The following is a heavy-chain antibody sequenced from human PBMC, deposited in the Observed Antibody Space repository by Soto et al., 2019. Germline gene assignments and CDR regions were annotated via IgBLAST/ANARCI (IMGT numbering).Heavy chain of an antibody. Sequence: QITLKESGPTLVKHTQTLTLTCTFSGFSLSTSGVGVGWIRQPPGKALEWLALIYWDDDKRYSPTLKSRLTITEDTSKYQVVLTMTNMDPVDTATYYCAHTIESSSWYVNWFSPWGQGTLVTVSS. CDR1: GFSLSTSGVG. CDR3: AHTIESSSWYVNWFSP. D-gene: IGHD6-13*01. CDR2: IYWDDDK. J-gene: IGHJ5*02. V-gene: IGHV2-5*02.